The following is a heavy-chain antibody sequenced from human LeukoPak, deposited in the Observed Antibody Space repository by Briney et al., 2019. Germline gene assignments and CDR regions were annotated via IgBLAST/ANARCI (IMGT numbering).Heavy chain of an antibody. Sequence: GGSLRLSCAASGFTFSSYSMHWVRQAPGKGLEWVAVISYDGSNKYYADSVKGRFTISRDNSKNTLYLQMNSLRAEDTAVYYCASPGGVYSSGSFGYWGQGTLVTVSS. CDR3: ASPGGVYSSGSFGY. V-gene: IGHV3-30-3*01. CDR1: GFTFSSYS. CDR2: ISYDGSNK. D-gene: IGHD6-19*01. J-gene: IGHJ4*02.